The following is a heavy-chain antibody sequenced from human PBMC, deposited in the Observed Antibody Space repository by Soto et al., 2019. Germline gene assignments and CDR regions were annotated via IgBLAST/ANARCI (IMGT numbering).Heavy chain of an antibody. CDR3: ARDIVHYDSSDAFEI. CDR1: GGSISSYY. J-gene: IGHJ3*02. V-gene: IGHV4-59*01. Sequence: PSETLSLTCTVSGGSISSYYWSWIRQPPGKGLEWIGYIYYSGSTNYNPSLKSRVTISVDTSKNQFSLKLSSVTAADTAVYYCARDIVHYDSSDAFEIWGQGTMVTVSS. CDR2: IYYSGST. D-gene: IGHD3-22*01.